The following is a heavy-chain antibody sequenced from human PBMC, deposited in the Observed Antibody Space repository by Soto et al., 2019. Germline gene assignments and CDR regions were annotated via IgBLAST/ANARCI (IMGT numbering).Heavy chain of an antibody. J-gene: IGHJ4*02. V-gene: IGHV3-13*01. Sequence: PGGSLRLSCEASGFTFSGFDMHWVRQPTGKGLEWVSSIGTAGDTYYAVSVKGCFTISRDNAKNSLSLQMNSLRAGDMAVYFCAKCQEIGTHFFDSWGQGTQVTVSS. CDR2: IGTAGDT. CDR1: GFTFSGFD. D-gene: IGHD6-13*01. CDR3: AKCQEIGTHFFDS.